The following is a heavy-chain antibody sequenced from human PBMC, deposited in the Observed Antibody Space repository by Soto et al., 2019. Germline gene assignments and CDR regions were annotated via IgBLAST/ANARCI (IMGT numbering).Heavy chain of an antibody. CDR1: GFIVSSSY. D-gene: IGHD3-3*01. CDR2: LYSGGST. V-gene: IGHV3-66*01. CDR3: VACRSGYYNFCQP. J-gene: IGHJ1*01. Sequence: PGGSLRLSCAASGFIVSSSYMSWVRQAPGKGLEWVSVLYSGGSTYYADSVKGRFTISRDDSKNTLFLQMDSLTAADTGLYYCVACRSGYYNFCQPWARRTLGAVSS.